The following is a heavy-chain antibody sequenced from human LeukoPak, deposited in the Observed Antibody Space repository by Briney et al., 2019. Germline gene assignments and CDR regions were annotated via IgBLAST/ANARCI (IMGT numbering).Heavy chain of an antibody. Sequence: GGSLRLSCAASGFTFSRYWMHWVRQAPGKGLEWVAVISYDGSNKYYADSVKGRFTISRDNAKNSVYLQMNSLRAEDTAVYYCTRAVAAADFSPGYWGQGTLVTVSS. CDR2: ISYDGSNK. D-gene: IGHD6-13*01. CDR1: GFTFSRYW. J-gene: IGHJ4*02. CDR3: TRAVAAADFSPGY. V-gene: IGHV3-30*03.